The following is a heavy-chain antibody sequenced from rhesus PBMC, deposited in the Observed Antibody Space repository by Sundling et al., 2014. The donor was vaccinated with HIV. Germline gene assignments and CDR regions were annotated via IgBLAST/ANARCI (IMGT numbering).Heavy chain of an antibody. V-gene: IGHV3-67*01. CDR2: FSWDGDST. D-gene: IGHD6-31*01. CDR1: GFIFDDYA. CDR3: ARGPRFSSGWYRNGLDS. J-gene: IGHJ6*01. Sequence: EVQLVESGGGVVQPGGSLRLSCAASGFIFDDYAMHWVRQGPGKGLEWVSGFSWDGDSTNYADSVKGRFTISRDNAKNSLYLQMDSLRAEDTALYYCARGPRFSSGWYRNGLDSWGQGVVVTVSS.